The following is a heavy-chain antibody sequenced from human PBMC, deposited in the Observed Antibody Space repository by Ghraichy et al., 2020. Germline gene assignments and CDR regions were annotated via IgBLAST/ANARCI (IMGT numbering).Heavy chain of an antibody. CDR3: AVREYQLPSDYYYGMDV. Sequence: SVKVSCKPCRGTVRTYAIILVLLAPGQLLERMGVIIPIVGTANYAQKFHSRVTITPDESTSTAYVELSSLRSEDTAVYYCAVREYQLPSDYYYGMDVWGQGTTVTVSS. V-gene: IGHV1-69*13. J-gene: IGHJ6*02. CDR2: IIPIVGTA. CDR1: RGTVRTYA. D-gene: IGHD2-2*01.